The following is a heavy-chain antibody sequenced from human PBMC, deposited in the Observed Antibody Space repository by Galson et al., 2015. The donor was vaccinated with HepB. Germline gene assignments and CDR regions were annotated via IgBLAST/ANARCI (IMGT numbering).Heavy chain of an antibody. CDR3: ASGAYYDSSGTETYYSDY. V-gene: IGHV4-34*01. J-gene: IGHJ4*02. D-gene: IGHD3-22*01. Sequence: TLSLTCAVYGGSFSGYYWSWIRQPPGKGLEWIGEINHSGSTNYNPSLKSRVTISVDTSKNQFSLKLSSVTAADTAVYYCASGAYYDSSGTETYYSDYWGQGTLVTVSS. CDR2: INHSGST. CDR1: GGSFSGYY.